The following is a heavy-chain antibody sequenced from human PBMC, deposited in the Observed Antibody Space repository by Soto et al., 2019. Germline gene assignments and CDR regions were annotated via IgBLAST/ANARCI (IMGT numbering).Heavy chain of an antibody. CDR3: ARDITGTQYGMDV. D-gene: IGHD1-7*01. V-gene: IGHV1-2*04. J-gene: IGHJ6*02. CDR1: GYTFTGYY. CDR2: INPNSGGT. Sequence: ASVKVSCKASGYTFTGYYMHWVRRAPGQGLEWMGWINPNSGGTNYAQKFQGWVTMTRDTSISTAYMELSRLRSDDTAVYYCARDITGTQYGMDVWGQGTTVTVSS.